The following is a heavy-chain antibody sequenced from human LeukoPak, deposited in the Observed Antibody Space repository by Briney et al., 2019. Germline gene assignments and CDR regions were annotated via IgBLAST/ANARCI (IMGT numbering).Heavy chain of an antibody. V-gene: IGHV3-11*04. CDR3: ARRYDFWSGNYGWFDP. D-gene: IGHD3-3*01. CDR2: SGYST. J-gene: IGHJ5*02. Sequence: SGYSTYYADSVKGRFTISRDNAKNSLYLQMNNLRPEDTAFYYCARRYDFWSGNYGWFDPWGQGALVTVSS.